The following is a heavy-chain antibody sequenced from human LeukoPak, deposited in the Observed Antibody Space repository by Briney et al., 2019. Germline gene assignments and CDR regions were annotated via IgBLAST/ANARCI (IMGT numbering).Heavy chain of an antibody. CDR1: GFTFSNAW. V-gene: IGHV3-15*01. J-gene: IGHJ4*02. D-gene: IGHD6-19*01. Sequence: GGSLRLSCAASGFTFSNAWMNWVRQAPGKGLEWVGRIKSKTDGGTTDFAAPVKGRFTISRDNSKNTLYLQMNSLRAEDTAVYYCARLMKDGLYSSGCPDYWGQGTLVTVSS. CDR2: IKSKTDGGTT. CDR3: ARLMKDGLYSSGCPDY.